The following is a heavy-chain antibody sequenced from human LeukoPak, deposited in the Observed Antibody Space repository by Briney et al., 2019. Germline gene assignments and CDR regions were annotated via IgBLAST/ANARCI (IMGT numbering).Heavy chain of an antibody. J-gene: IGHJ3*01. V-gene: IGHV4-59*01. Sequence: PSETLSLTCTVSDGSISTYYWSWIRQPPGKGLEWIGYIYYSGSANYNPSLKSRVTISVDTSNNRFSLKLNSVTTADTAVYYCARNYGSDAFDLWGQGTMVTVSS. CDR3: ARNYGSDAFDL. CDR1: DGSISTYY. CDR2: IYYSGSA. D-gene: IGHD4-17*01.